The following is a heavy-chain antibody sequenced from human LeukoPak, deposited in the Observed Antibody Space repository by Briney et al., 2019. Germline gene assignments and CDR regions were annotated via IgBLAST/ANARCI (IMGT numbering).Heavy chain of an antibody. CDR2: IYTSGST. CDR3: ARQIPFAGFSDAFDI. CDR1: GGSISSYY. V-gene: IGHV4-4*07. D-gene: IGHD3-9*01. Sequence: SETLSLTCTVSGGSISSYYWSWIRQPAGKGLEWIGRIYTSGSTNYNPSLKSRVTMSVDTSKNQFSLKLSSVTAADTAVYYCARQIPFAGFSDAFDIWGQGTMVTVSS. J-gene: IGHJ3*02.